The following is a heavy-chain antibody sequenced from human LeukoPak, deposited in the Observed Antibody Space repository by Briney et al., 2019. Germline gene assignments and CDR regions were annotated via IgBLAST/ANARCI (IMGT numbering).Heavy chain of an antibody. CDR1: GFTFSSYS. J-gene: IGHJ4*02. CDR2: IKSEADGGTT. Sequence: GGSQRLSCAASGFTFSSYSMNWVRQAPGKGLEWVGRIKSEADGGTTDYTAPVKGRFTISRDDSKNSLYLQMNSLKTEDTAVYYCTTGLAGNWGQGTLVTVSS. V-gene: IGHV3-15*01. CDR3: TTGLAGN. D-gene: IGHD3-10*01.